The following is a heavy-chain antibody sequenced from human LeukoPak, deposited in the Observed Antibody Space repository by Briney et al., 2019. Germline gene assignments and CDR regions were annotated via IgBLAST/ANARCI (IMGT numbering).Heavy chain of an antibody. Sequence: PSETLSLTCAVYGGSFSGYYWSWIRQPPGQGLEWIGEINHSGSTNYNPSLKSRVTISVDTSKNQFSLKLTSVTAADTAVYYCARDHSSSSEDYWGQGTLVTVSS. CDR1: GGSFSGYY. CDR3: ARDHSSSSEDY. CDR2: INHSGST. D-gene: IGHD6-13*01. V-gene: IGHV4-34*01. J-gene: IGHJ4*02.